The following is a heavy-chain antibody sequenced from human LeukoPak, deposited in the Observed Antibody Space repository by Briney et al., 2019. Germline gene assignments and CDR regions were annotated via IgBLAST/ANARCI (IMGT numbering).Heavy chain of an antibody. CDR3: ARGRKQWLVLRNWFDP. Sequence: SETLSLTCAVYGGSFSGYYWSWIRQPPGKGLEWIGEINHSGSTNYNPSLKSRVTISVDTSKNQFSLKLTSVTAADTAVYYCARGRKQWLVLRNWFDPWGQGTLVTVSS. CDR1: GGSFSGYY. J-gene: IGHJ5*02. V-gene: IGHV4-34*01. D-gene: IGHD6-19*01. CDR2: INHSGST.